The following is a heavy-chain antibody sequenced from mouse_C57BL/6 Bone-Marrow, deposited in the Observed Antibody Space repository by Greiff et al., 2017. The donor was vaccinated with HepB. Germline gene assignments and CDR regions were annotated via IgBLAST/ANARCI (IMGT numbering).Heavy chain of an antibody. CDR3: ARPDSYYGVDY. CDR2: IWSGGST. J-gene: IGHJ4*01. D-gene: IGHD2-3*01. CDR1: GFSLTSYG. V-gene: IGHV2-2*01. Sequence: VQLKESGPGLVQPSQSLSITCTVSGFSLTSYGVHWVRQSPGKGLEWLGVIWSGGSTDYNAAFISRLSISKDNSKSQVFFKMNSLQADDTAIYYCARPDSYYGVDYWGQGTSVTVSS.